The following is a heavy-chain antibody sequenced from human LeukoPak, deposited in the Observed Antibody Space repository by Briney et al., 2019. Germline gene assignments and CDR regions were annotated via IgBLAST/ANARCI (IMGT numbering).Heavy chain of an antibody. J-gene: IGHJ4*02. CDR3: ARQNFVVVTAIRIFDY. CDR2: VHYSGST. D-gene: IGHD2-21*02. Sequence: SETLSLTCSVSGDSVSSDYWTWIRQPPGKGLECIGYVHYSGSTNYNPSLKSRVTISVDSSKNQFSLKLTSVTAADTAVYYCARQNFVVVTAIRIFDYWGQGTLVTVSS. V-gene: IGHV4-59*08. CDR1: GDSVSSDY.